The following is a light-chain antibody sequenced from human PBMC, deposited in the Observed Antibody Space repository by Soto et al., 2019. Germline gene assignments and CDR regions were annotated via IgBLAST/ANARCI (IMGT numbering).Light chain of an antibody. CDR3: QQYNDWGT. J-gene: IGKJ1*01. CDR1: QSVSSSY. CDR2: GAS. Sequence: VLTQYPGNRSLYQRERDIFPCRASQSVSSSYLAWYRQKPGQAPSLLIYGASSRATGIPDRFSGSGSGAEFTLTFSSLQSEEFAVYYCQQYNDWGTCGQGTKVDIK. V-gene: IGKV3-20*01.